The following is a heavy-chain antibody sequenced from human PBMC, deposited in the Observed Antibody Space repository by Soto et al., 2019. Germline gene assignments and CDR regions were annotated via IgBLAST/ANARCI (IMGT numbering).Heavy chain of an antibody. Sequence: SETLSLTCTVSGGSISIYYWSWIRQPAGKGLEWIGRIYTSGSTNYNPSLKSRVTMSVDTSKNQFSLKLSSVTAADTAVYYCARDLPSQHYYDSSGFDYWGQGTLVTVSS. J-gene: IGHJ4*02. V-gene: IGHV4-4*07. D-gene: IGHD3-22*01. CDR3: ARDLPSQHYYDSSGFDY. CDR2: IYTSGST. CDR1: GGSISIYY.